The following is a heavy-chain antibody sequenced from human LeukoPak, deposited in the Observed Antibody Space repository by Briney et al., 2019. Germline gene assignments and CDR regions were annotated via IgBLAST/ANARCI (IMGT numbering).Heavy chain of an antibody. CDR3: ARHSTGTTADAFDI. V-gene: IGHV3-21*01. CDR2: ISTSSSYI. CDR1: GFTFSAYS. D-gene: IGHD1-1*01. Sequence: GGSLRLSCAASGFTFSAYSMNWVRQARGKGQEWVSFISTSSSYINYADSVRGRFTISRDNAKNSLFLHMNSLRGEGTAVYYCARHSTGTTADAFDIWGQGTMVTV. J-gene: IGHJ3*02.